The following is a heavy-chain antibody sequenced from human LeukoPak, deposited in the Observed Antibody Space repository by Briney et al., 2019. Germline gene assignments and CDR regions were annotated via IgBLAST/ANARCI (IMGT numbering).Heavy chain of an antibody. Sequence: ASVKVSCKASGYTFTGYYMHWVRQAPGQGLEWMGWINPNSGGTNYAQKFQGRVTMTRDTSISTAYMELSRLRSDDTAVYYSARDLLRITIFGVPETMDVWGKGTTVTVSS. D-gene: IGHD3-3*01. CDR3: ARDLLRITIFGVPETMDV. V-gene: IGHV1-2*02. CDR2: INPNSGGT. CDR1: GYTFTGYY. J-gene: IGHJ6*03.